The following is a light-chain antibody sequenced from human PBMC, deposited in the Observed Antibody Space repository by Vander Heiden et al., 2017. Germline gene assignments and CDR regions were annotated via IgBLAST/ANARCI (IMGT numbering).Light chain of an antibody. CDR3: QHYNNWPPKYT. CDR1: QSVRSN. V-gene: IGKV3-15*01. Sequence: DIVMTQSPATLSVSPGEGATLSCRASQSVRSNLAWYQHKPGQTPRLLIYSASTRATGVPDRFSGSGSGTEFTLNISSLQSEDFAVYYCQHYNNWPPKYTFGQGTKLEIK. J-gene: IGKJ2*01. CDR2: SAS.